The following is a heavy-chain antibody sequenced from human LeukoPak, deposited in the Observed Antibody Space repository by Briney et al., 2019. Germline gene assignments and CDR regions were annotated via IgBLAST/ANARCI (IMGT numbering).Heavy chain of an antibody. CDR3: ARVAYYYDTATYYNPAPTVSYM. Sequence: PSGTLSLTCTVSGGSMSNYYWTWIRQPPGRGLEWLGYVYYRGSTNYNPSLKSRVTISVDTSENQFSLKLSSVTAADTAVYYCARVAYYYDTATYYNPAPTVSYM. V-gene: IGHV4-59*01. J-gene: IGHJ6*03. CDR1: GGSMSNYY. CDR2: VYYRGST. D-gene: IGHD3-10*01.